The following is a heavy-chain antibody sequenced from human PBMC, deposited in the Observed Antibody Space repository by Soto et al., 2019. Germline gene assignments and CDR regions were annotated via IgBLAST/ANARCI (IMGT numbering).Heavy chain of an antibody. V-gene: IGHV1-69*13. CDR1: GGTFSDAT. D-gene: IGHD1-1*01. J-gene: IGHJ6*02. CDR2: IIPIFDTA. CDR3: ARNGTLTGYSYGMDV. Sequence: SVKVSCKASGGTFSDATINWVRQAPGQRLEWMGGIIPIFDTANYAEKFQGRVTITADESTSTSFMEVSSLRSEDTAVYYCARNGTLTGYSYGMDVWGQGTMVTVSS.